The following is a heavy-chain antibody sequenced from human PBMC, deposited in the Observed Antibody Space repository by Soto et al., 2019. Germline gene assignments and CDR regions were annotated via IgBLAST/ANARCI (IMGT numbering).Heavy chain of an antibody. J-gene: IGHJ4*02. D-gene: IGHD5-18*01. V-gene: IGHV1-46*03. CDR2: INPSGGST. CDR3: ARMGSLWFFDY. CDR1: GGTFSSYA. Sequence: ASVKVSCKASGGTFSSYAISWVRQAPGQGLEWMGIINPSGGSTSYAQKFQGRVTMTRDTSTSTVYMELSSLRSEDTAVYYCARMGSLWFFDYWGQGTLVTVSS.